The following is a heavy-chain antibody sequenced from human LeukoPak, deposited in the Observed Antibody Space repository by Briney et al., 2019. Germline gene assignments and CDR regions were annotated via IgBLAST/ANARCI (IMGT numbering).Heavy chain of an antibody. V-gene: IGHV3-74*01. D-gene: IGHD6-19*01. CDR2: INSEGSST. J-gene: IGHJ6*02. CDR1: GFTFSSYW. CDR3: AREVAGIAYYYYGMDV. Sequence: GGSLRLSCAASGFTFSSYWMHWVRQAPGKGLVWVSRINSEGSSTSYADSVKGRFTISRDNAKNTLYLQMNSLRAEDTAVYYCAREVAGIAYYYYGMDVWGQGTTVTVSS.